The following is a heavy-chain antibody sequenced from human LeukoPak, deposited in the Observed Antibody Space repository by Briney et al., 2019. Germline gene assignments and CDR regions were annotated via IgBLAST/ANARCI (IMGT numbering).Heavy chain of an antibody. J-gene: IGHJ3*02. V-gene: IGHV1-2*02. CDR3: ASCGSTSCLAHDAFDI. D-gene: IGHD2-2*01. CDR1: GYTFTGYY. CDR2: TNPNSGGT. Sequence: GASVKVSCKASGYTFTGYYMHWVRQAPGQGLEWMGWTNPNSGGTNYAQKLQGRATMTRDTSISTAYMELSRLGSDDTAVYYCASCGSTSCLAHDAFDIWGQGTMVTVSS.